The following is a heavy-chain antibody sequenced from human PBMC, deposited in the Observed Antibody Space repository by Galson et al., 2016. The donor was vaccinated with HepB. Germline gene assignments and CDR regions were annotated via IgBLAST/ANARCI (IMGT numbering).Heavy chain of an antibody. CDR2: INGGGGKT. J-gene: IGHJ6*02. Sequence: SLRLSCAASGFTFSTFAMTWVRPAPGTGLEWVSTINGGGGKTHHADSVKGRFTISRDNSKNTLYLEMNSLRAEDTAIYYCATEYVLRSLESSSYYFYGLDVWGQGTTVTVSS. V-gene: IGHV3-23*01. CDR3: ATEYVLRSLESSSYYFYGLDV. CDR1: GFTFSTFA. D-gene: IGHD3-3*01.